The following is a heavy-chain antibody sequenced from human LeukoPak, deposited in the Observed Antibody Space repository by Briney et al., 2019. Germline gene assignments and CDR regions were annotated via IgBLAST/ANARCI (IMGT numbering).Heavy chain of an antibody. D-gene: IGHD3-3*01. CDR3: ARDLNANYDFWSGYYYGRGGDY. J-gene: IGHJ4*02. Sequence: GSISSSNWWNWVRQPPGKGLEWVAVISYDGSNKYYADSVKGRFTISRDNSKNTLYLQMNSLRAEDTAVYYCARDLNANYDFWSGYYYGRGGDYWGQGTLVTVSS. V-gene: IGHV3-30*19. CDR1: GSISSSNW. CDR2: ISYDGSNK.